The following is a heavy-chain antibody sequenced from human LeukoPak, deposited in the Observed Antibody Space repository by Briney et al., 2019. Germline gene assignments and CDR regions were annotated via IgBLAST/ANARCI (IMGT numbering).Heavy chain of an antibody. D-gene: IGHD3-10*01. J-gene: IGHJ5*02. CDR1: GDSVSSNSAA. CDR2: TYYRSKWYN. CDR3: ARAELWFGELYNWFDP. Sequence: SQTLSLTCAISGDSVSSNSAAWNWIRQSPSRGLEWLGRTYYRSKWYNDYAVSVKSRITINPDTSKNQFSLQLNSVTPEGTAVYYCARAELWFGELYNWFDPWGQGTLVTVSS. V-gene: IGHV6-1*01.